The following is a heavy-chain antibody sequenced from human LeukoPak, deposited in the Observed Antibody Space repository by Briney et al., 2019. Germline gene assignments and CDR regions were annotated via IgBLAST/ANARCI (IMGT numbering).Heavy chain of an antibody. D-gene: IGHD2-2*01. V-gene: IGHV4-34*01. Sequence: SETLSLTCAVYGGSFSGYYWSWIRQPPGKGLEWIGEINHSGSTNYNPSLKSRVTISVDTSKNQFSLKLSSVTAADTAVYYCARGFSSTSCYVHWGQGTLVTVSS. CDR2: INHSGST. J-gene: IGHJ4*02. CDR3: ARGFSSTSCYVH. CDR1: GGSFSGYY.